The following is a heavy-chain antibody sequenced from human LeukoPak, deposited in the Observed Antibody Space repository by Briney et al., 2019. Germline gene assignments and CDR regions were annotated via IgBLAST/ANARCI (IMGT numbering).Heavy chain of an antibody. CDR3: ARVYCSSTSCPKVYFDY. V-gene: IGHV1-2*02. J-gene: IGHJ4*02. D-gene: IGHD2-2*01. CDR2: INPNSGGT. Sequence: ASVTVSCKASGYTFTGYYMHWVRQAPGQGLEWMGWINPNSGGTNYAQKFQGRVTMTRDTSISTAYMELSRLRSDDTAVYYCARVYCSSTSCPKVYFDYWGQGTLVTVSS. CDR1: GYTFTGYY.